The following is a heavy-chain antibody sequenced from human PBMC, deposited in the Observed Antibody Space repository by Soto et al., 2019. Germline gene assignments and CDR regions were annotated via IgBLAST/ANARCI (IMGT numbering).Heavy chain of an antibody. CDR2: SYHTGST. D-gene: IGHD6-6*01. CDR3: ARFYSSSAGGWFDP. J-gene: IGHJ5*02. V-gene: IGHV4-61*01. Sequence: QVQLQESGPGLVKASETLSLTCTVSGGSVSSGYYYWSWIRQPPGKGLEWIGFSYHTGSTIYNPALESRVTXXVXTXMSQFFLKLTSVTAADTAVYYCARFYSSSAGGWFDPWGLGALVTVSS. CDR1: GGSVSSGYYY.